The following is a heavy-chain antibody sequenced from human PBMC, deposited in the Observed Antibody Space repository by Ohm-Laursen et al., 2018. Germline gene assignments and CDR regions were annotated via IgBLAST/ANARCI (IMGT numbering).Heavy chain of an antibody. CDR3: ASRGY. CDR2: ISNTGTT. CDR1: GDSFNNYF. J-gene: IGHJ4*02. D-gene: IGHD3-10*01. Sequence: GTLSLTCTVSGDSFNNYFWSWIRQPAGKGLEWIGRISNTGTTNYNPSLRSRVTMSLDTVKNQFSLKLSSVTAADTAVYYCASRGYWGQGTLVTVSS. V-gene: IGHV4-4*07.